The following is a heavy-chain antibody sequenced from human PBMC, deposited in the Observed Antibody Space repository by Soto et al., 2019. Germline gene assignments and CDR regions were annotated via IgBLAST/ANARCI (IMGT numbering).Heavy chain of an antibody. J-gene: IGHJ4*01. CDR2: IKSKTDGGTT. V-gene: IGHV3-15*07. D-gene: IGHD3-22*01. CDR1: SFPFSNAW. CDR3: TTDSYSTIIIVRFDY. Sequence: GGSLRLSCAASSFPFSNAWINWVRQAPGKGLEWVGRIKSKTDGGTTDYAEPVKGRFAISRDDSNNMVYLQMNSLKIEDTAVYYCTTDSYSTIIIVRFDYWGHGTLVTVSS.